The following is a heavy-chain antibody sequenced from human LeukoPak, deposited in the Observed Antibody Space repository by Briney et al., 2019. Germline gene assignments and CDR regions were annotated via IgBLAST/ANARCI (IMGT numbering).Heavy chain of an antibody. J-gene: IGHJ4*02. V-gene: IGHV3-7*01. D-gene: IGHD3-22*01. CDR1: GFTFSSYW. CDR2: IKQDGSEK. CDR3: ARESLRYYDSSGYLDY. Sequence: GGSLRLSCAASGFTFSSYWMSWVRQAPGKGLEGVANIKQDGSEKYYVDSVKGRFTISRDNAKNSLYLQMNSLRAEDTAVYYYARESLRYYDSSGYLDYWGQGTLVTVSS.